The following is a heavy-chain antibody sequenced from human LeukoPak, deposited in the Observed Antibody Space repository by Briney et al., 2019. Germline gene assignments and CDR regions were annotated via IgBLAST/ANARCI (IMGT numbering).Heavy chain of an antibody. J-gene: IGHJ5*02. CDR1: GYTFTSYA. CDR3: AREQNYYDSSGYYNWFDP. CDR2: INTNTGNP. V-gene: IGHV7-4-1*02. Sequence: ASVKVSCKASGYTFTSYAMNWVRQAPGQGLEWMGWINTNTGNPTYAQGFTGRFVFSLDTSVSTAYLQISSLKAEDTAVYYCAREQNYYDSSGYYNWFDPWGQGTLATVSS. D-gene: IGHD3-22*01.